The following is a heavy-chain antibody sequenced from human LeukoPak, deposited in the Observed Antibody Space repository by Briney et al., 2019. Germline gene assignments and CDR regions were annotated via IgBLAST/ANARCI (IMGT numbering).Heavy chain of an antibody. V-gene: IGHV3-21*01. CDR3: ARDPSSVAGTGFDY. J-gene: IGHJ4*02. Sequence: GGSLRLSCATSGFTFSRYAMNWVRQAPGKGLEWVSSISASSIYIYYADSVKGRFTISRDNAGDSLSLHMNSLRAEDTAVYYCARDPSSVAGTGFDYWGQGTLVTVSS. CDR2: ISASSIYI. D-gene: IGHD6-19*01. CDR1: GFTFSRYA.